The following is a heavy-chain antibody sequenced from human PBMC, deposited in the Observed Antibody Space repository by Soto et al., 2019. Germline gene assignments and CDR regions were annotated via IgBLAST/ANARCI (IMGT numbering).Heavy chain of an antibody. CDR2: INPNSGGT. CDR1: GYTFTGYY. V-gene: IGHV1-2*04. J-gene: IGHJ3*02. Sequence: ASVKVSCKASGYTFTGYYMHWVRQAPGQGLEWMGWINPNSGGTNYAQKFQGWVTMTRDTSISTAYMELSRLRSDDTAVYYCARSPDIVVVVAATYEEAFDIWGQGTMVTVSS. D-gene: IGHD2-15*01. CDR3: ARSPDIVVVVAATYEEAFDI.